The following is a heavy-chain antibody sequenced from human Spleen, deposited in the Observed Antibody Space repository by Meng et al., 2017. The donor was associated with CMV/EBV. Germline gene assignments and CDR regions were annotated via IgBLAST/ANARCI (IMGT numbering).Heavy chain of an antibody. V-gene: IGHV3-21*01. J-gene: IGHJ6*02. CDR3: AKAVYCSSTTCYFSYHYYGMDV. CDR2: ISSGSSYT. CDR1: GFTFSNYY. D-gene: IGHD2-2*01. Sequence: GGSLRLSCGASGFTFSNYYMNWVRQAPGKGLEWVSSISSGSSYTYYVDSVKGRFTISRDNAKNTLYLQMNSLRAEDTAVYYCAKAVYCSSTTCYFSYHYYGMDVWGRGTTVTVSS.